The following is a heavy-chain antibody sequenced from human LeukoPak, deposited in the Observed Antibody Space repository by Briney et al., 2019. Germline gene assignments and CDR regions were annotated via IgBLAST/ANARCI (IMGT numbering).Heavy chain of an antibody. Sequence: ASVKVSCKASGYTFTGYYMHWVRQAPGQGLEWMGWINPNSGGTNYAQKFQGRVTMTRDTSISTAYMELSRLRSDDTAVYYCARPGIAVAGQRGYFDYWGQGTLVNVSS. V-gene: IGHV1-2*02. J-gene: IGHJ4*02. CDR3: ARPGIAVAGQRGYFDY. CDR1: GYTFTGYY. CDR2: INPNSGGT. D-gene: IGHD6-19*01.